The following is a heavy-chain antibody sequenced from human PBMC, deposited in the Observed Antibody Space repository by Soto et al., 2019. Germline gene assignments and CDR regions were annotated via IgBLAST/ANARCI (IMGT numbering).Heavy chain of an antibody. CDR3: ARVEVAVAGTSNY. V-gene: IGHV4-34*01. CDR1: GGSLSGYY. J-gene: IGHJ4*02. D-gene: IGHD6-19*01. CDR2: INHRGST. Sequence: QVQLQQWGAGLLKPSETLSLTCAVYGGSLSGYYWSWIRQPPGKGLEWIGEINHRGSTNYNPSLKSRVTISVDTSKNQFSLKLSSVTAADTAVYYCARVEVAVAGTSNYWGQGTLVTVSS.